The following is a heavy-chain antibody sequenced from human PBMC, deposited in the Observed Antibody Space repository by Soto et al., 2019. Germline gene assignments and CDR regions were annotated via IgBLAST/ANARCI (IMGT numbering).Heavy chain of an antibody. Sequence: GGSLRLSCAASGFTFSSYAMSWVRQAPGKGLEWVSAISGSGGSTYYADAVKGRFTISRDNSKNTLYLQMNSLRAEDTAVYYCAKDLSYDSSGYHYYYYGMDVWGQGTTVTVSS. CDR3: AKDLSYDSSGYHYYYYGMDV. D-gene: IGHD3-22*01. V-gene: IGHV3-23*01. CDR1: GFTFSSYA. J-gene: IGHJ6*02. CDR2: ISGSGGST.